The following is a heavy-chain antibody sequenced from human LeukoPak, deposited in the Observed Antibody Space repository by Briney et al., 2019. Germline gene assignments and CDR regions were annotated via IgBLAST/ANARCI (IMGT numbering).Heavy chain of an antibody. CDR2: IYSGAST. V-gene: IGHV3-53*01. CDR1: GFTVSSNY. CDR3: AKRQDPYSGSFPFDY. D-gene: IGHD1-26*01. J-gene: IGHJ4*02. Sequence: GGSLRLSCAASGFTVSSNYMSWVRQAPGKGLEWVSVIYSGASTYYADSVKGRFTISRDNSKDTLYLQMNSLRAEDTAVYYCAKRQDPYSGSFPFDYWGQGTLVTVSS.